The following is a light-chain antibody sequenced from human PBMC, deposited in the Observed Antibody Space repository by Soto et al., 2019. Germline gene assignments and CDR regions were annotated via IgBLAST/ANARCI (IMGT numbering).Light chain of an antibody. CDR3: QQYNNWPSWT. Sequence: ERVVTQSPAALSLSPGERATLSFGASQSVNTNFAWYQQKPGQAPRLLIYGASNRATGIPARFSGSGSGTEFTLTISSLQSEDFAVYYCQQYNNWPSWTFGQGTKVDIK. CDR2: GAS. CDR1: QSVNTN. V-gene: IGKV3-15*01. J-gene: IGKJ1*01.